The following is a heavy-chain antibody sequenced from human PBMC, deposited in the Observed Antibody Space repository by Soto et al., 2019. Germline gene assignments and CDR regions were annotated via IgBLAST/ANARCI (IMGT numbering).Heavy chain of an antibody. CDR3: ARDRGAVTGQYFDY. V-gene: IGHV3-11*05. CDR2: ISSSGTSA. Sequence: QVQLEESGGGLVKPGGSLRLSCAASGFTFSAVYMSWIRQAPNKGLEYISYISSSGTSANYADSVKGRFTISRDNAKNSLYLSMNSMRAEATAVYYCARDRGAVTGQYFDYWGQGALVTVSS. J-gene: IGHJ4*02. CDR1: GFTFSAVY. D-gene: IGHD6-19*01.